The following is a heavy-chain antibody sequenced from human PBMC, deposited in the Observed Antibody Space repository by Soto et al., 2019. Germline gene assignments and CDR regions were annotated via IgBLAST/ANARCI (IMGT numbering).Heavy chain of an antibody. Sequence: QVQLVESGGGLVKPGGSLRLSCAASGFTFSDYYMSWIRQAPGKGLEWVSYISSSSSYTNYADSVKGRFTISRDNAKNSLYLQMNSLRAEDTAVYYCARDSGSSKHGYYYGMDVWGQGTTVTVSS. CDR2: ISSSSSYT. D-gene: IGHD1-26*01. J-gene: IGHJ6*02. CDR1: GFTFSDYY. CDR3: ARDSGSSKHGYYYGMDV. V-gene: IGHV3-11*05.